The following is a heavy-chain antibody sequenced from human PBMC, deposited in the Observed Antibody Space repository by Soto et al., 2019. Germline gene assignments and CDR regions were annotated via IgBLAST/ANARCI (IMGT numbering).Heavy chain of an antibody. Sequence: GGSLRLSCAASGFTFDDYAMHWVRQAPGKGLEWVSGISWNSGSIGYADSVKGRFTISRDNAKNSLYLQMNSLRAEDTALYYCAKDRNYHSYYMDVWGKGTTVTVSS. CDR2: ISWNSGSI. V-gene: IGHV3-9*01. CDR3: AKDRNYHSYYMDV. J-gene: IGHJ6*03. CDR1: GFTFDDYA.